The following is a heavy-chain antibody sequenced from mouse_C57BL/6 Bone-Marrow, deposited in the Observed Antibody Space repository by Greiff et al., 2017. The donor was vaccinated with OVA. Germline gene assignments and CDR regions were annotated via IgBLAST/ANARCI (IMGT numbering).Heavy chain of an antibody. CDR1: GYTFTSYW. J-gene: IGHJ2*01. CDR2: IDPSDSET. CDR3: ARNYGSTYYFDY. D-gene: IGHD1-1*01. V-gene: IGHV1-52*01. Sequence: QVQLQQPGAELVRPGSSVKLSCKASGYTFTSYWMHWVKPRPIPFLAWIGNIDPSDSETHYNQKFKDKATLTVDKSSSTAYMQLSSLTSEDSAVYYCARNYGSTYYFDYWGQGTTLTVSS.